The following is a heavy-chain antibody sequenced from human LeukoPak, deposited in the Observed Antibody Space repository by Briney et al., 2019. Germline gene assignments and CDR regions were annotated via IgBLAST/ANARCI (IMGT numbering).Heavy chain of an antibody. CDR3: ARHAVRGYDFWSGLDGGYYYMDV. J-gene: IGHJ6*03. Sequence: PSETLSLTCTVSGGSISSYYWSWIRQPPGKGLEWIGYIYYSGSTNYDPSLKSRFTISIDTSKNQFSLKLSSVTAADTAVYYCARHAVRGYDFWSGLDGGYYYMDVWGKGTTVTVSS. CDR1: GGSISSYY. V-gene: IGHV4-59*01. D-gene: IGHD3-3*01. CDR2: IYYSGST.